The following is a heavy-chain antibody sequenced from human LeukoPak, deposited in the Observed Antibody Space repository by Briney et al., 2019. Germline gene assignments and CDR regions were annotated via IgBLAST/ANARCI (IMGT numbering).Heavy chain of an antibody. D-gene: IGHD2-2*01. CDR3: ARSAVGVVPAPRAWFDP. CDR2: IIPIFGTA. J-gene: IGHJ5*02. CDR1: GGTFSSYA. Sequence: SVKVSCKASGGTFSSYAISWVRQAPGQGLEWMGGIIPIFGTANYAQKFQGRVTITTGESTSTAYMELSSLRSEDTAVYYCARSAVGVVPAPRAWFDPWGQGTLVTVSS. V-gene: IGHV1-69*05.